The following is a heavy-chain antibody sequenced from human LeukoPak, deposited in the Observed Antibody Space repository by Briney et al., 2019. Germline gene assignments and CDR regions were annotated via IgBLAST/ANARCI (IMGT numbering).Heavy chain of an antibody. J-gene: IGHJ3*02. CDR2: ISYDGRKT. V-gene: IGHV3-30*04. CDR3: ARSSSGGEGDAFDI. D-gene: IGHD3-10*01. CDR1: AFTFSNYA. Sequence: PGGSLRLSCAASAFTFSNYAIHWVRQAPGKGLEWVAVISYDGRKTFYADSVKGRFTISRDNSKNTLYLQMNSLRAEDTAVYYCARSSSGGEGDAFDIWGQGTMVTVSS.